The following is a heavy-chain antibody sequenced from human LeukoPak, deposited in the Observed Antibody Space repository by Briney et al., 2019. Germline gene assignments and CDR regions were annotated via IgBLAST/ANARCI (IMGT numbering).Heavy chain of an antibody. CDR3: ARHGSSWRPSDY. Sequence: SETLSLTCTVSSDSISNYYWSWIRQPPGKGLEWIGYIYYSGSTNYNPSLKSRVTISVDTSKNQFSLKLSSVTAADTAVYYCARHGSSWRPSDYWGQGTLVTVSS. J-gene: IGHJ4*02. CDR1: SDSISNYY. V-gene: IGHV4-59*08. CDR2: IYYSGST. D-gene: IGHD2-2*03.